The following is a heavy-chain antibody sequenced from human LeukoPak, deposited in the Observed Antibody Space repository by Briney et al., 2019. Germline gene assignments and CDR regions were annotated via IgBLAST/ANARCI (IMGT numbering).Heavy chain of an antibody. J-gene: IGHJ4*02. CDR1: GGSISSYY. V-gene: IGHV4-59*08. Sequence: KTSETLSLTCTVSGGSISSYYWSWIRQPPGKGLEWIGYIYYSGSTNYNPSLKSRVTISVDTSKNQFSLKLSSVTAADTAVYYCARLWSYSSGFDYWGQGTLVTVSS. D-gene: IGHD6-19*01. CDR3: ARLWSYSSGFDY. CDR2: IYYSGST.